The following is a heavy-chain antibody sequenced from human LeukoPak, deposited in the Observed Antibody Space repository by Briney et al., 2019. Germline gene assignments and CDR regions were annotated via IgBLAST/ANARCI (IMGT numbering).Heavy chain of an antibody. V-gene: IGHV3-21*04. D-gene: IGHD2-8*01. Sequence: GGSLRLSCAASGFTFSSYSMNWVRQAPGKGLEWVSSISSSSSYIYYADSVKGRFTISRDNSKNTLYLQMNSLRAEDTAVYYRAKDTAPRANRWFDPWGQGTLVTVSS. CDR1: GFTFSSYS. CDR3: AKDTAPRANRWFDP. CDR2: ISSSSSYI. J-gene: IGHJ5*02.